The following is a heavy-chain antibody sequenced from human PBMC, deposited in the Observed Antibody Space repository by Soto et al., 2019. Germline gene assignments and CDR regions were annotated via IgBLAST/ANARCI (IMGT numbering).Heavy chain of an antibody. J-gene: IGHJ3*01. CDR1: GINFSDYG. CDR2: IWYDGSQK. V-gene: IGHV3-33*01. Sequence: QVHLVESGGGVVRPGTSLRLSCAASGINFSDYGIHWVRQAPGKGLEWVAVIWYDGSQKYYADSVRGRFTISRDNSKNTVYLQLNSLRLEDTAVYYCEGRDDPFHVWGRGTIVTVSS. CDR3: EGRDDPFHV.